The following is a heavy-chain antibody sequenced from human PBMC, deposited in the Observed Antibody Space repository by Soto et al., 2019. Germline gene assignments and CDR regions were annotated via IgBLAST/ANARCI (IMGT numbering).Heavy chain of an antibody. CDR2: ISAYNGKT. D-gene: IGHD6-19*01. CDR1: GYTFTSYG. Sequence: GASVKVSCKASGYTFTSYGISWVRQAPGQGLEWMGWISAYNGKTNYAQKLQDRVTMTTDTSTSTAYMELRSLRSDDTAVYYCARDRPESGWYGRWFDPWGQGTLVTVSS. CDR3: ARDRPESGWYGRWFDP. V-gene: IGHV1-18*01. J-gene: IGHJ5*02.